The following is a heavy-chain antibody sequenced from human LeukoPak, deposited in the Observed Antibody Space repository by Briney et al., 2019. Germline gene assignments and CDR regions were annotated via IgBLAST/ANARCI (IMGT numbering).Heavy chain of an antibody. CDR2: ISSSSSYI. J-gene: IGHJ4*02. Sequence: GGSLRLSCAASGFTFSSYSMNWVRQAPGKGLELVSSISSSSSYIYYADSVKGRFTISRDNAKNSLYLQMNSLRAEDTAVYYCARVGYSYGYFDYWGQGTLVTVSS. V-gene: IGHV3-21*01. CDR3: ARVGYSYGYFDY. D-gene: IGHD5-18*01. CDR1: GFTFSSYS.